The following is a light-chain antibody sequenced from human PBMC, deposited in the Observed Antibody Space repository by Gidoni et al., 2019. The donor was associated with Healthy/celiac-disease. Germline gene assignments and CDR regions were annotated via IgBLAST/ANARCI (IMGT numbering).Light chain of an antibody. CDR1: QSVSSN. CDR2: GAS. J-gene: IGKJ1*01. Sequence: EIVMTQSPATLSVSPGERATLSCRASQSVSSNLAWYQQKPGQAPRLLIYGASTRATGIPARFSGSGAGTEFTITISSLQSEDFAVYYCQQYNNWPETFXQXTKVEIK. CDR3: QQYNNWPET. V-gene: IGKV3D-15*01.